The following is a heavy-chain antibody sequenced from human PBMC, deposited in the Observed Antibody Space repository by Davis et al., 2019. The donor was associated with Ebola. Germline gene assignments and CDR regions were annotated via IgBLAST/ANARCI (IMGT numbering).Heavy chain of an antibody. V-gene: IGHV4-59*08. CDR3: ARQRYDFWSGRFDY. Sequence: SETLSLTCTVSGGSISSYYWSWIRRPPGKGLEWIGYIYYSGSTNYNPSLKSRVTISVDTSKNQFSLKLSSVTAADTAVYYCARQRYDFWSGRFDYWGQGSLVIVS. D-gene: IGHD3-3*01. CDR1: GGSISSYY. CDR2: IYYSGST. J-gene: IGHJ4*02.